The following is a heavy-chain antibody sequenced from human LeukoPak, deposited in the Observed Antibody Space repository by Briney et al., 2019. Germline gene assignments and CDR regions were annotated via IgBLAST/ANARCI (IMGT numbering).Heavy chain of an antibody. CDR2: IIPIFGTA. CDR1: GGTFSSYA. J-gene: IGHJ6*03. D-gene: IGHD5-18*01. CDR3: ARGTAMDLYYYYMDV. V-gene: IGHV1-69*05. Sequence: SVKVSCKASGGTFSSYAISWVRQAPGQGLEWMGGIIPIFGTANYAQKFQGGVTITTDESTSTAYMELSSLRSEDTAVYYCARGTAMDLYYYYMDVWGKGTTVTVSS.